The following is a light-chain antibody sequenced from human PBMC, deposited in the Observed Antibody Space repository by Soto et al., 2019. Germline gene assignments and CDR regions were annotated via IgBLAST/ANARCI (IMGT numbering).Light chain of an antibody. CDR3: QQYNNWPQT. V-gene: IGKV3-15*01. CDR2: GAS. J-gene: IGKJ1*01. Sequence: MTQAPATRSVSPGERVSLSCRASQTINNNVAWYQLKDGQVPRLLIYGASTRATDIPARFSGSGSGTEFTLTISSLQSEDFAEYHCQQYNNWPQTFGQGTKVDTK. CDR1: QTINNN.